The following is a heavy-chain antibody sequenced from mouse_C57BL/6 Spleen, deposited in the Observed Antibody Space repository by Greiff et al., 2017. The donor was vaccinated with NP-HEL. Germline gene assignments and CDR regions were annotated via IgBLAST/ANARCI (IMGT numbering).Heavy chain of an antibody. V-gene: IGHV1-82*01. D-gene: IGHD1-1*01. J-gene: IGHJ1*03. CDR2: IYPGDGDT. CDR3: AREILGYYGSSPDFGV. CDR1: GYAFSSSW. Sequence: QVQLKESGPELVKPGASVKISCKASGYAFSSSWMNWVKQRPGKGLEWIGRIYPGDGDTNYNGKFKGKATLTADKSSSTAYMQLSSLTSEDSAVYFCAREILGYYGSSPDFGVWGTGTTVTVSS.